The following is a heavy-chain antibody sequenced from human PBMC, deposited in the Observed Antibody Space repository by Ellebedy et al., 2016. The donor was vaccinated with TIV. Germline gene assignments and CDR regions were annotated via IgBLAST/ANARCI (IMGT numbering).Heavy chain of an antibody. J-gene: IGHJ5*02. CDR3: ARDKLATSTGYYYNWLGP. CDR2: ISYDGNNK. V-gene: IGHV3-30*01. CDR1: GFTFSDYA. D-gene: IGHD3-22*01. Sequence: GESLKISCAASGFTFSDYAMHWVRQAPGKGLEWVALISYDGNNKYYADSAKGRFTISRDNSKNTLYLQMNSLRADDTAVYFCARDKLATSTGYYYNWLGPWGQGTLVTVSS.